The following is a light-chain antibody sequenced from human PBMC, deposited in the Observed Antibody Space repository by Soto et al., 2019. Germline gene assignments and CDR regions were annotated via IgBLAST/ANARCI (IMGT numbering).Light chain of an antibody. CDR1: QSISSW. CDR2: AAS. CDR3: QQYNNWRT. V-gene: IGKV1-5*01. Sequence: DIQMTQSPSTLSASVGDRVTITCRASQSISSWLAWYQQKPGKAPKLLIYAASSLQSGVPSRFSGSGSGTEFTLTISSLQSEDFALYYCQQYNNWRTFGQGTKVDIK. J-gene: IGKJ1*01.